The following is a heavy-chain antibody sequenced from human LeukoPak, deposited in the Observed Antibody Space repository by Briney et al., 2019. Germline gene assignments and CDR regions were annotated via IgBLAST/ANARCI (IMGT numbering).Heavy chain of an antibody. V-gene: IGHV1-3*01. CDR1: GYTFTSYA. J-gene: IGHJ4*02. CDR3: ARVSDDSGWNFDY. D-gene: IGHD6-19*01. Sequence: WASVKVSCKASGYTFTSYAIHWVRQAPGQRLEWMGWINAGNGNRKYSQKFQDRVTITRETSATTADMEPNSLTSEDTAVYYCARVSDDSGWNFDYWGQGTLVTVSS. CDR2: INAGNGNR.